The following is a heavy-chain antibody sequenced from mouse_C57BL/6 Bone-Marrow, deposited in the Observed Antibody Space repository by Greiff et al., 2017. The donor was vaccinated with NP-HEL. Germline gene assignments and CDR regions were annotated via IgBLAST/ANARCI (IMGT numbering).Heavy chain of an antibody. Sequence: VQLKQSGAELVRPGASVKLSCTASGFNIKDDYMHWVKQRPEQGLEWIGWIDPENGDTEYASQFQGKATITADTSSNTAYLQLSSLTSEDTAVYYCTTEGLGHFDYWGQGTTLTVSS. D-gene: IGHD4-1*01. CDR2: IDPENGDT. CDR1: GFNIKDDY. J-gene: IGHJ2*01. V-gene: IGHV14-4*01. CDR3: TTEGLGHFDY.